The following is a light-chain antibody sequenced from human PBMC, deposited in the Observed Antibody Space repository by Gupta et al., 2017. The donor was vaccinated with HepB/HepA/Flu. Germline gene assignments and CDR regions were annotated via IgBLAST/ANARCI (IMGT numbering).Light chain of an antibody. Sequence: NFMLTQPHSVSESPGKTVTISCTRSSGSIASNYVQWYQQRPGSAPTTLIVDENQRRTGDPARFSCATDCASTAALTNTSGLEAGDDAYYYCPYADSSNQVVFGGGTKLTVL. CDR3: PYADSSNQVV. V-gene: IGLV6-57*03. J-gene: IGLJ2*01. CDR1: SGSIASNY. CDR2: DEN.